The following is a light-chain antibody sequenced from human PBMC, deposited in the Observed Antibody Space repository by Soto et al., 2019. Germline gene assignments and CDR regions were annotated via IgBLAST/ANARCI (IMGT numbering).Light chain of an antibody. J-gene: IGKJ1*01. CDR2: KAS. V-gene: IGKV1-5*03. CDR3: LQYNSFSRT. Sequence: DIHLTQSPSTLSASVGDRVTITCRASQSINSWLAWYQQKAGKAPKLLIYKASTLESGVPSRFSGSGSGTEFTLTISSLQPDDFATYYCLQYNSFSRTFGQGTKVDIK. CDR1: QSINSW.